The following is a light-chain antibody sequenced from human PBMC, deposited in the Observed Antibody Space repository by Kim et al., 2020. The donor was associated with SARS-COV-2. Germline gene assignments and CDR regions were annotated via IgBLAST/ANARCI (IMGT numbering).Light chain of an antibody. CDR3: QQSYRVPRT. J-gene: IGKJ4*01. CDR1: QTINSY. CDR2: AAS. Sequence: DIQMTQSPSSLSASVGDRVTMTCRASQTINSYLNWYQQKVGRAPKLLIYAASTLQAGVASRFGGSGSGTDFTLTIDNLQPEDFAIYYCQQSYRVPRTFGGGTKVDIK. V-gene: IGKV1-39*01.